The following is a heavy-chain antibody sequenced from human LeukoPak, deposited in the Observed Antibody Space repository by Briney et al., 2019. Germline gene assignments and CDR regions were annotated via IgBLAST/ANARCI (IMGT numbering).Heavy chain of an antibody. CDR1: GFTFSSYA. D-gene: IGHD3-22*01. J-gene: IGHJ3*02. Sequence: GGSLRLSCAPSGFTFSSYAMSWVRQAPGKGLEWVSSINVSGGGTYYADCVKGRFTISRDNAKNSLYLQMNSLRAEDTALYYCARGDYYDSSGFYTDAFDIWGQGTMVTVSS. V-gene: IGHV3-23*01. CDR3: ARGDYYDSSGFYTDAFDI. CDR2: INVSGGGT.